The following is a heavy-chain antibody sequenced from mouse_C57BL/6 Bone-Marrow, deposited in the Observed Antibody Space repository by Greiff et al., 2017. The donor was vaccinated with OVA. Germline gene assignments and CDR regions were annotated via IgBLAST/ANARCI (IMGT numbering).Heavy chain of an antibody. CDR3: TRSYSNYGDLDY. V-gene: IGHV1-15*01. CDR1: GYTFPDYE. CDR2: IDPETGGP. Sequence: QVQLQQSGAELVRPGASVTLSCKASGYTFPDYEMHWVKQTPVHGLEWIGAIDPETGGPAYNQKFKGKAILTADKSSSTAYMELRSLTSEDSAVYYWTRSYSNYGDLDYWGQGTTLTVSS. J-gene: IGHJ2*01. D-gene: IGHD2-5*01.